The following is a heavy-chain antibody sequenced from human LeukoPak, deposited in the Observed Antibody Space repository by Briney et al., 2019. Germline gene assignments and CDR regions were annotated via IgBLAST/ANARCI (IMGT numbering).Heavy chain of an antibody. CDR2: IYPGDSDT. CDR1: RCSFTSYW. J-gene: IGHJ4*02. V-gene: IGHV5-51*01. D-gene: IGHD3-3*01. Sequence: GGSLKISCKGARCSFTSYWIGWGRRMPGKGREWMGIIYPGDSDTRYSPSFQGEVTISADKSISTAYLPWSRLKASDTAMHYCATNSRTPFGVVTYYFDYWGQGTLVTVSS. CDR3: ATNSRTPFGVVTYYFDY.